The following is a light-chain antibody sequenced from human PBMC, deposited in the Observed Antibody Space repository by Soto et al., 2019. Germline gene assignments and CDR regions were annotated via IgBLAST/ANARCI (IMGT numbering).Light chain of an antibody. CDR1: QSISIY. J-gene: IGKJ1*01. Sequence: DIQMTQSPASLSASVGDGFTSTCVASQSISIYLNWYQQKPGKAPKLLIYAASSLQSGVPSRFSGSGSETDFTLTISSLQPEDFATYYCQQSYSTPWTFGQGTKVDIK. CDR2: AAS. V-gene: IGKV1-39*01. CDR3: QQSYSTPWT.